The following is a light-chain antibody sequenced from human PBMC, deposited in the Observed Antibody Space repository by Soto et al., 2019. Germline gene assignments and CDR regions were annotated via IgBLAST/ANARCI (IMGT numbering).Light chain of an antibody. CDR1: RGISNY. V-gene: IGKV1-27*01. CDR3: QKYNVAPPGT. Sequence: DIQMTQSPSSLSASVGDRVTITCRASRGISNYLAWYQQKPGKVPKLQIYAASTLQSGVPSRFSGRGSGTDFTLTISSLQPEDVATYYCQKYNVAPPGTFGQGTKVEIK. CDR2: AAS. J-gene: IGKJ1*01.